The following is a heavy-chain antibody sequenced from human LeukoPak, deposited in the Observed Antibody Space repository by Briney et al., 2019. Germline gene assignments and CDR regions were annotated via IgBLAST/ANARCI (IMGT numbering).Heavy chain of an antibody. Sequence: GRSLRLSCAASGFPFTDYAMTWVRQAPGRGLEWVSSIKGNGGGSSYADSVKGRFTMTRDNSKSTLHLQMSSLRAGDTAVYFCGRDPNGDYVGAFEFWGQGTLVTVSS. CDR1: GFPFTDYA. CDR3: GRDPNGDYVGAFEF. CDR2: IKGNGGGS. D-gene: IGHD4-17*01. J-gene: IGHJ3*01. V-gene: IGHV3-23*01.